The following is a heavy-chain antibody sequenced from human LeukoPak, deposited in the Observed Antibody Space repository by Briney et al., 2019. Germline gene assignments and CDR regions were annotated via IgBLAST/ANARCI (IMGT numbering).Heavy chain of an antibody. D-gene: IGHD1-14*01. V-gene: IGHV1-2*06. CDR2: ANPNTGGI. CDR3: ARSAPSISTTLDFDY. J-gene: IGHJ4*02. Sequence: GASVKVSCKASGYTFTSFYMHWVRQAPGQGLEWMGRANPNTGGIKYTQKFQDRVTMTRDTAISTGYIELSGLSSDDTAIYYCARSAPSISTTLDFDYWGQGTLVTVSS. CDR1: GYTFTSFY.